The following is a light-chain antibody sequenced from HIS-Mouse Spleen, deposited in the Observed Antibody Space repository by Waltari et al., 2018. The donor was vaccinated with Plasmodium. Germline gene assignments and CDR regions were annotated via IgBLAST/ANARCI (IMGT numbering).Light chain of an antibody. CDR3: QQYNNWSFT. CDR1: QSVSSN. CDR2: GAS. V-gene: IGKV3-15*01. J-gene: IGKJ3*01. Sequence: MTQSPSSFSASTGDRATLSCRASQSVSSNLAWYQQKPGQAPRLLIYGASTRATGIPARFSGSGSGTEFTLTISSLQSEDFAVYYCQQYNNWSFTFGPGTKVDIK.